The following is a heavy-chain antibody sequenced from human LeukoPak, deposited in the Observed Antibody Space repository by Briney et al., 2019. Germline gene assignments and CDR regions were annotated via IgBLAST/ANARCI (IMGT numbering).Heavy chain of an antibody. CDR1: GFTFSDNY. J-gene: IGHJ4*02. D-gene: IGHD5-18*01. CDR3: ARRGYDYGSPFDY. CDR2: ISSSSSYT. V-gene: IGHV3-11*06. Sequence: GGSLRLSCAASGFTFSDNYMSWIRQAPGKGLEWVSYISSSSSYTNYADSVKGRFTISRDNAKNSLYLQMNSLRAEDTAVYYCARRGYDYGSPFDYWGQGTLVTVSS.